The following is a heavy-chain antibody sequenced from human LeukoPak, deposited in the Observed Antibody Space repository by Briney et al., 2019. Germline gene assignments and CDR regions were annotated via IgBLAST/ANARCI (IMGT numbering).Heavy chain of an antibody. CDR1: GGSISSYY. CDR2: IYTSGST. D-gene: IGHD2-2*01. CDR3: ARDGPIYCSSTSCGWFDP. Sequence: SETLSLTCTVSGGSISSYYWSRIRQPAGKGLEWIGRIYTSGSTNYNPSLKSRVTMSVDTSKNQFSLKLSSVTAADTAVYYCARDGPIYCSSTSCGWFDPWGQGTLVTVSS. J-gene: IGHJ5*02. V-gene: IGHV4-4*07.